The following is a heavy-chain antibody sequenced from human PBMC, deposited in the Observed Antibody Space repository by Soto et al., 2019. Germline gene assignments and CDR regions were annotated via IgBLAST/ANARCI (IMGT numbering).Heavy chain of an antibody. J-gene: IGHJ6*02. CDR1: GFTFSSYP. CDR2: ISYDGSNK. Sequence: QVQLVESGGGVVQPGRSLRLSCAASGFTFSSYPMHWVRQAPGKGLEWVAVISYDGSNKFYADSVKGRFSISRDNSKNTLSLQMNSLRTEDTAVYYCARDRPRSGSYYNPPQYHYGLDVWGQGTTVTVSS. V-gene: IGHV3-30-3*01. CDR3: ARDRPRSGSYYNPPQYHYGLDV. D-gene: IGHD3-10*01.